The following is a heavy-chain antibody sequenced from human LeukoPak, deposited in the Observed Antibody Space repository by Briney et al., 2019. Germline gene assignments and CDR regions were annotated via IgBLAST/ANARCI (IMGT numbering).Heavy chain of an antibody. CDR2: VSSSERT. D-gene: IGHD3-16*01. CDR3: ARVGRGDHTWGSYSCDH. Sequence: PSETLSLTCTVPSDSFSNYHWSWLRQPPGKGLEWIAHVSSSERTSYSPSLKSRVTISVDTSKNQFSLNLSSVTAADTAVYYCARVGRGDHTWGSYSCDHWGQGTLVSVSS. V-gene: IGHV4-59*01. J-gene: IGHJ4*02. CDR1: SDSFSNYH.